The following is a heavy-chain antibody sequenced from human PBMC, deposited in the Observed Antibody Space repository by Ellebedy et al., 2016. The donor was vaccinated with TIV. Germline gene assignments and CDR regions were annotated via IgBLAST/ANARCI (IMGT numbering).Heavy chain of an antibody. CDR3: AMMGGYYYYGVDV. D-gene: IGHD3-16*01. V-gene: IGHV4-59*01. Sequence: SETLSLTCTVSGGSISSYYWSWIRQPPGKGLEWIGHIYYSGSTNYNPSLKSRVTMSRDTSKNQFSLNLNSVTAADTAVYYCAMMGGYYYYGVDVWGQGTTVTVSS. CDR2: IYYSGST. CDR1: GGSISSYY. J-gene: IGHJ6*02.